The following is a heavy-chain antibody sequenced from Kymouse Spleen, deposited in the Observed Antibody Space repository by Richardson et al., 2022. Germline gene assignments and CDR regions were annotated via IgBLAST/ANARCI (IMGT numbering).Heavy chain of an antibody. J-gene: IGHJ5*02. CDR2: INHSGST. Sequence: QVQLQQWGAGLLKPSETLSLTCAVYGGSFSGYYWSWIRQPPGKGLEWIGEINHSGSTNYNPSLKSRVTISVDTSKNQFSLKLSSVTAADTAVYYCAREKSGWFDPWGQGTLVTVSS. CDR3: AREKSGWFDP. D-gene: IGHD1-26*01,IGHD2-15*01,IGHD3-22*01. CDR1: GGSFSGYY. V-gene: IGHV4-34*01.